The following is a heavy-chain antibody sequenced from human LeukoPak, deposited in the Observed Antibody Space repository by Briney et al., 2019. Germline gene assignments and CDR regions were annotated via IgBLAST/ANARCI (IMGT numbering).Heavy chain of an antibody. Sequence: GGSLRLSCAASGFTFSDYYMSWIRQAPGKGLEWVSYISSSGSTIYYADSVKGRFTISRDNAKNSLYLQMNSLRAEDTAVYYCASSATMRINWFDPWGQGTLVTVSS. D-gene: IGHD3-22*01. CDR1: GFTFSDYY. V-gene: IGHV3-11*04. CDR2: ISSSGSTI. CDR3: ASSATMRINWFDP. J-gene: IGHJ5*02.